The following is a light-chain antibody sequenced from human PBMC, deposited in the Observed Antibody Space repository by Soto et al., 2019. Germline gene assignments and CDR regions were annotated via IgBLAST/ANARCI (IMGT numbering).Light chain of an antibody. V-gene: IGKV1-5*01. CDR3: QQYDSSSPT. CDR2: DAS. J-gene: IGKJ2*01. CDR1: QNISVW. Sequence: DIQMTQSPSTLSASVVDGVTITCRASQNISVWLAWYQQRPGKAPKFLIYDASNLETGVSSRFSGSGSGTEFTLAIRSLQPDDFATYYCQQYDSSSPTFGQGNKLEIK.